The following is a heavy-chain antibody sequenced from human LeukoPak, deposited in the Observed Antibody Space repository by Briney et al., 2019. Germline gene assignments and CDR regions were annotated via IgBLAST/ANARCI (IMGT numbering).Heavy chain of an antibody. J-gene: IGHJ2*01. Sequence: GASVKVSCKASGYTFTSYYMHWVRQAPGQGLEWMGIINPSGGSTSYAQKFQGRVTMTRDTSTSTVYMELSSLRSEDTAVYYCAREGYQWELLRSGWYFDLWGRGTLVTVSS. D-gene: IGHD1-26*01. CDR1: GYTFTSYY. V-gene: IGHV1-46*01. CDR3: AREGYQWELLRSGWYFDL. CDR2: INPSGGST.